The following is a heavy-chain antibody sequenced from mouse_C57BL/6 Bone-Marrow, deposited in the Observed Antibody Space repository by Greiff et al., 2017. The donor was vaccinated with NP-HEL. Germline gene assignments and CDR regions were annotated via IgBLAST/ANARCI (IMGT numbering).Heavy chain of an antibody. D-gene: IGHD3-2*02. Sequence: VQLQQSGPELVKPGASVKISCKASGYAFSSSWMNWVKQRPGKGLEWIGRIYPGDGDTNYNGKFKGKATLTADKSSSTAYMQLSSLTSEDSAVYFCARGTAQATLFDYWGQGTTLTVSS. J-gene: IGHJ2*01. CDR3: ARGTAQATLFDY. V-gene: IGHV1-82*01. CDR2: IYPGDGDT. CDR1: GYAFSSSW.